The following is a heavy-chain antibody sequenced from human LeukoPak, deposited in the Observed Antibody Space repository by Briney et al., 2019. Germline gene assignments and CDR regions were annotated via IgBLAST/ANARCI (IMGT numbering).Heavy chain of an antibody. CDR3: ATDLTSSSWDKYFQH. V-gene: IGHV1-46*01. CDR2: INPSGGST. D-gene: IGHD6-13*01. J-gene: IGHJ1*01. Sequence: GASVKVSCKASGYTFTSYYMHWVRQAPGQGLEWMGIINPSGGSTSYAQKFQGRVTMTRDMSTSTVYMELSSLRSEDTAVYYCATDLTSSSWDKYFQHWGQGTLVTVSS. CDR1: GYTFTSYY.